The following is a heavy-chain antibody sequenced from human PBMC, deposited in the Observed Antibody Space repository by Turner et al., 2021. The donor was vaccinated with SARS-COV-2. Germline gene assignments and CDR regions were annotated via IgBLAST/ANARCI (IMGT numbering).Heavy chain of an antibody. D-gene: IGHD5-12*01. CDR1: GFKFDDYA. Sequence: EVQLVESGGGLVQPGRSLRLSCAASGFKFDDYAIHWVRQAPGKGLEWVSGISWNSASMDYADSVKGRFTISRDNAKNSLYLQMNSLRAEDSALYYCAKEALNGYNSHWGRGTLVTVSS. J-gene: IGHJ4*02. CDR2: ISWNSASM. V-gene: IGHV3-9*01. CDR3: AKEALNGYNSH.